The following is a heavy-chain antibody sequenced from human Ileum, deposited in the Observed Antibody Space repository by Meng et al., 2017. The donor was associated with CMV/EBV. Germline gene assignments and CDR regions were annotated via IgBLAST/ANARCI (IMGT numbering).Heavy chain of an antibody. CDR2: ISPSGSSI. D-gene: IGHD3-16*01. CDR1: GLTFSDYQ. CDR3: TSPPAGG. V-gene: IGHV3-11*01. Sequence: SRRLSCAACGLTFSDYQMSWIRQAPGKGLEWVSYISPSGSSIYYADSVKGRFTISRDNTKNSMYLQMNSLRAEDTAVYYCTSPPAGGWGQGTLVTVSS. J-gene: IGHJ4*02.